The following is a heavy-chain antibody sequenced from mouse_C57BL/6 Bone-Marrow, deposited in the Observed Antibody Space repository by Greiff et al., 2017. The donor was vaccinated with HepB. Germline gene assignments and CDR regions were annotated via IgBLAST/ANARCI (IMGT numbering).Heavy chain of an antibody. V-gene: IGHV1-55*01. CDR3: AREGEWLTWFAY. CDR2: IYPGSGST. D-gene: IGHD2-2*01. J-gene: IGHJ3*01. CDR1: GYTFTSYW. Sequence: QVQLQQPGAELVKPGASVKMSCKASGYTFTSYWITWVKQRPGQGLEWIGDIYPGSGSTNYNEKFKSKATLTVDTSSSTAYMQLSSLTSEDSAVYYCAREGEWLTWFAYWGQGTLFTVSA.